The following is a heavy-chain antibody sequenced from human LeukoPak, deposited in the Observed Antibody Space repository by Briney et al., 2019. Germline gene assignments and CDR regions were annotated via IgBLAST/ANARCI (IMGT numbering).Heavy chain of an antibody. CDR1: GFTFSSYW. D-gene: IGHD3-22*01. CDR2: ISSSSSYI. Sequence: GGSLRLSCAASGFTFSSYWMHWVRQAPGKGLEWVSSISSSSSYIYYADSVKGRFTISRDNAKNSLYLQMNSLRAEDTAVCYCARGPIKYYYDSSGYPTGIFDYWGQGTLVTVSS. CDR3: ARGPIKYYYDSSGYPTGIFDY. V-gene: IGHV3-21*01. J-gene: IGHJ4*02.